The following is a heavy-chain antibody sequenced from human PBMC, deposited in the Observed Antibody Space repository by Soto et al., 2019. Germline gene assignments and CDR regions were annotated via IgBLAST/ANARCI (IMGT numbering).Heavy chain of an antibody. J-gene: IGHJ4*02. D-gene: IGHD3-22*01. Sequence: PGGSLRLSCAASGFTFSSYGMHWVRQAPGKGLEWVAVISYDGSNKYYADSVKGRFTISRDNSKNTLYLQMNSLRAEDTAVYYCAKDPYYYDSSGYYYGWGQGTLGTVSS. CDR2: ISYDGSNK. CDR3: AKDPYYYDSSGYYYG. V-gene: IGHV3-30*18. CDR1: GFTFSSYG.